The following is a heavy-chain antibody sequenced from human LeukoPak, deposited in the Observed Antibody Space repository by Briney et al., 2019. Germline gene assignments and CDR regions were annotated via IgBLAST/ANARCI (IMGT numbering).Heavy chain of an antibody. V-gene: IGHV5-51*01. D-gene: IGHD2-21*02. Sequence: GESLRISCKGSGYTFTKYWIGWVRQMPGKGLEWMGIIHPADSDTRYSPSFQGQVTISADKSISTAYLQWNSLKVSDTAMYYCTSGGDWGDVFDIWGQATMVTVSS. J-gene: IGHJ3*02. CDR3: TSGGDWGDVFDI. CDR1: GYTFTKYW. CDR2: IHPADSDT.